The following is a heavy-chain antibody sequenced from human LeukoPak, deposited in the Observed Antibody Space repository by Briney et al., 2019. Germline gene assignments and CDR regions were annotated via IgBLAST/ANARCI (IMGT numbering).Heavy chain of an antibody. J-gene: IGHJ4*02. CDR2: INWNGGGI. D-gene: IGHD3-10*01. V-gene: IGHV3-20*04. Sequence: GGSLRLSCAASGFTFDDNGMSWVRQAPGKGLEWVSGINWNGGGIAYADSVKGRFTISRDNAKNSLYLQLNSLRAEDTAFYYCARDLRSSGIYYFDYWGQGTLVTISS. CDR3: ARDLRSSGIYYFDY. CDR1: GFTFDDNG.